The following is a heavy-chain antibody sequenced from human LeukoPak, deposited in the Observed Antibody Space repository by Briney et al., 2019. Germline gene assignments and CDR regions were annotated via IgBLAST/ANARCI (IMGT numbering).Heavy chain of an antibody. CDR2: IYSSGST. D-gene: IGHD6-13*01. CDR3: ARDRAGFFDD. V-gene: IGHV4-4*07. J-gene: IGHJ4*02. CDR1: GDTISGFS. Sequence: SETLSLTCTVSGDTISGFSWSWIRQPAGKGLEWIGRIYSSGSTNYSPLLRSRVTMSVDTKNQFSLKVNSVTAADTAVYYCARDRAGFFDDWGQGTLVTVSS.